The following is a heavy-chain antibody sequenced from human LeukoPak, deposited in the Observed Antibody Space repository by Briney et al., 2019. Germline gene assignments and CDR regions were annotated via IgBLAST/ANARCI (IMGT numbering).Heavy chain of an antibody. CDR1: GGSFSGYY. CDR2: INHSGST. Sequence: PSETLPLTCAVYGGSFSGYYWSWIRQPPGKGLEWIGEINHSGSTNYNPSLKSRVTISVDTSKNQFSLHLTSVTAADTAVYYCARDSSSGSFWFDPWGQGTLVTVSS. J-gene: IGHJ5*02. D-gene: IGHD6-19*01. V-gene: IGHV4-34*01. CDR3: ARDSSSGSFWFDP.